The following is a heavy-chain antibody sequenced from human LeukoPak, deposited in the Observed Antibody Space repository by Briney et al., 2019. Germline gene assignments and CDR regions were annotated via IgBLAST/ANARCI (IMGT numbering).Heavy chain of an antibody. CDR1: GFTFSTYG. V-gene: IGHV3-23*01. D-gene: IGHD2/OR15-2a*01. CDR3: AKDSAKKYDDY. Sequence: GGSLRLSCGASGFTFSTYGMTWVRQAPGKGLEWVSGMSDSGTNTYYADSVKGRFTISRDNSKNTLYLQMNSLRAEDTAVYYCAKDSAKKYDDYWGQGTLVTVSS. CDR2: MSDSGTNT. J-gene: IGHJ4*02.